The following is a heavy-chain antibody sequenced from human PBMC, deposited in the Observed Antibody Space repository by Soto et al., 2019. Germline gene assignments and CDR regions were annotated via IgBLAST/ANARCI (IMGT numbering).Heavy chain of an antibody. CDR3: ARDPPLRDFDWLLNPTYYYYGMDV. D-gene: IGHD3-9*01. Sequence: QVQLVQSGAEVKKPGSSAKLSCKASGGTFSSYTISWVLQAPGQGLEWMGRIIPILGIANYAQKFQGRVTITADKSTSTAYMELSSLRSENTAVYHCARDPPLRDFDWLLNPTYYYYGMDVWGQGTTVTVSS. V-gene: IGHV1-69*08. CDR2: IIPILGIA. J-gene: IGHJ6*02. CDR1: GGTFSSYT.